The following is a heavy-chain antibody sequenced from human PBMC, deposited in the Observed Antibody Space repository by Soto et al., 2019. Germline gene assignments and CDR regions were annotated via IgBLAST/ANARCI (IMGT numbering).Heavy chain of an antibody. V-gene: IGHV4-39*01. D-gene: IGHD3-3*01. CDR3: AIVGYYDFWSGYNLGHYYYYGMDV. CDR2: IYYSGST. J-gene: IGHJ6*02. CDR1: GGSISSSSYY. Sequence: SETLSLTCTVSGGSISSSSYYWGWIRQPPGKGLEWIGSIYYSGSTYYNPSLKSRVTISVDTSKNQFSLKLSSVTAADTAVYYCAIVGYYDFWSGYNLGHYYYYGMDVWGQGTTVTVSS.